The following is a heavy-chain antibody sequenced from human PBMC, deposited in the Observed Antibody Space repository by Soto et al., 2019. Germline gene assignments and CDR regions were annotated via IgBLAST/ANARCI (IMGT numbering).Heavy chain of an antibody. CDR2: ISAYNGNT. CDR1: GYTFTSYG. D-gene: IGHD3-9*01. J-gene: IGHJ4*02. V-gene: IGHV1-18*04. Sequence: ASVKVSCKASGYTFTSYGISWVRQAPGQGLEWMGWISAYNGNTNYAQKLQGRVTMTTDTSTSTAYMELRSLRSDDTAVYYCARDRRYYDILTGKTFDYWGQGTLVAVSS. CDR3: ARDRRYYDILTGKTFDY.